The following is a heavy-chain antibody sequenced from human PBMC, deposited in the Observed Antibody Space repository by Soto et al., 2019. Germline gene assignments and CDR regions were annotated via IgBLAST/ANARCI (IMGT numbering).Heavy chain of an antibody. CDR1: GYTFTNHG. V-gene: IGHV1-18*01. J-gene: IGHJ6*02. Sequence: ASVKVSCKASGYTFTNHGVTWERQAPGQGLEWMGWISAHTGTTTYAQKFQSRVTMTTDTSTSTAYMELRSLTSGHPGVYYCARSGYDTILTAHPYDMHLWGQRPTGTVAS. CDR2: ISAHTGTT. CDR3: ARSGYDTILTAHPYDMHL. D-gene: IGHD3-9*01.